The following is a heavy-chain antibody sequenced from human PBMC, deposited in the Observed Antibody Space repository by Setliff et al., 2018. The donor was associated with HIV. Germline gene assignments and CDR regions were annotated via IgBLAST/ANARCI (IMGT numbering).Heavy chain of an antibody. Sequence: SETLSLTCAVYGGSFSGYDWXXLRQHXGKGLGWIGEINHSGRTNYNPSLKSRGTISVDTXKNQFSLKLYSVTSADTSVYYCAGRCXXXXYSXWGPGTLVTV. CDR1: GGSFSGYD. D-gene: IGHD1-1*01. V-gene: IGHV4-34*01. CDR2: INHSGRT. CDR3: AGRCXXXXYSX. J-gene: IGHJ4*02.